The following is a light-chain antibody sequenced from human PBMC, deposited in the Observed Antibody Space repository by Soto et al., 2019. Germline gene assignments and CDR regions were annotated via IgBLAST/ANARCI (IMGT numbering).Light chain of an antibody. CDR3: QQSYTTPYT. Sequence: DLQMTQSPSSLSASVGDRVTITCRASQSISSYLNWYQHKPGKAPQVLIYATSNLQSGVPARFSGSGSGADFTLTISSLQPEDFATYYCQQSYTTPYTFGQGTKVEIK. J-gene: IGKJ2*01. CDR1: QSISSY. CDR2: ATS. V-gene: IGKV1-39*01.